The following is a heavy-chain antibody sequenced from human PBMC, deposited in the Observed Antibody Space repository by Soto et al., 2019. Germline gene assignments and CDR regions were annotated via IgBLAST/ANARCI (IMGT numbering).Heavy chain of an antibody. CDR1: GYTFTGYY. CDR3: AREADSSGWYLY. V-gene: IGHV1-2*02. CDR2: INPNSGGT. Sequence: ASVKASCKASGYTFTGYYMHWVRQAPGQGLEWMGWINPNSGGTNYAQKFQGRVTMTRDTSISTAYMELSRLRSDDTAVYYCAREADSSGWYLYWGQGTLVTVSS. J-gene: IGHJ4*02. D-gene: IGHD6-19*01.